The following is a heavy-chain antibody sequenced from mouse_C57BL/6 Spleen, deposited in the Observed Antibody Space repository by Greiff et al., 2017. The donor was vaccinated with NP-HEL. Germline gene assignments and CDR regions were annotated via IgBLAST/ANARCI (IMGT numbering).Heavy chain of an antibody. Sequence: EVKVVESGPGLAKPSQTLSLTCSVTGYSITSDYWNWIRKFPGNKLEYMGYISYSGSTYYNPSLKSRISITRDTSKNQYYLQLNSVTTEDTATYYCARYQSITTVVEGYFDVWGTGTTVTVSS. CDR3: ARYQSITTVVEGYFDV. CDR1: GYSITSDY. V-gene: IGHV3-8*01. D-gene: IGHD1-1*01. CDR2: ISYSGST. J-gene: IGHJ1*03.